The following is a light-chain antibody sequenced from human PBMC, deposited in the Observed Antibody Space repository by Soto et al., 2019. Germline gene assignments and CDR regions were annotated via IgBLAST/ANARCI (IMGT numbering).Light chain of an antibody. CDR1: QSLVYSDGIAY. CDR2: KVS. Sequence: DVVMTQSPLSLPVTLGQPASISCRSNQSLVYSDGIAYFSWFQQRPGRSPRRLIYKVSNRDSGVPARFSGSGSGTDFALKISRVDAEDVGVYYCMQSIQLPLTFGGGTKVDIK. V-gene: IGKV2-30*01. J-gene: IGKJ4*01. CDR3: MQSIQLPLT.